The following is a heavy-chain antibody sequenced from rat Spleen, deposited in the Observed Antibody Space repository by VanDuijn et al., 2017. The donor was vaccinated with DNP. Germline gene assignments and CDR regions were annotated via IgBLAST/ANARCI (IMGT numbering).Heavy chain of an antibody. V-gene: IGHV3-3*01. CDR1: GYSITSSYR. Sequence: EVQLQESGPGLVKPSQSLSLTCSLTGYSITSSYRWNWIRKFPGNKLEWMGSVNSAGSTNYNPSLKSRIPITRDTSKNQFFLQVNSVTTEDTATYYCARWPGYNPPYAMDAWGQGTSVTVSS. CDR3: ARWPGYNPPYAMDA. D-gene: IGHD1-4*01. CDR2: VNSAGST. J-gene: IGHJ4*01.